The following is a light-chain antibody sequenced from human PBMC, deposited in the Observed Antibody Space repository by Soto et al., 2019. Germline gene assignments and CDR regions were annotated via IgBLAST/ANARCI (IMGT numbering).Light chain of an antibody. J-gene: IGKJ1*01. V-gene: IGKV3-20*01. CDR2: GAS. Sequence: EIVLTQSPGTLSLSPGERATLSCRASQSVSSSYLAWYQQKPGQAPRLLIYGASSRATGIPDRFSGGGSGTDFTLTISRLEPEDFAVDYCQQYGSSPRTVGQGTKVEIK. CDR1: QSVSSSY. CDR3: QQYGSSPRT.